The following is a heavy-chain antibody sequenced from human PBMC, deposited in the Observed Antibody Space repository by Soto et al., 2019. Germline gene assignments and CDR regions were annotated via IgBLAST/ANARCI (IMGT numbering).Heavy chain of an antibody. D-gene: IGHD6-19*01. CDR1: GYSFTSYW. CDR3: SRSTPLAVAGMYCYYGMDV. J-gene: IGHJ6*02. V-gene: IGHV5-51*01. Sequence: GESLKISCKGSGYSFTSYWIGWVRQMPGKGLEWMGIIYPGDSDTRYSPSFQGQVTISADKSISTAYLQWSSLKASDTDMYYCSRSTPLAVAGMYCYYGMDVWGQGTTVTVSS. CDR2: IYPGDSDT.